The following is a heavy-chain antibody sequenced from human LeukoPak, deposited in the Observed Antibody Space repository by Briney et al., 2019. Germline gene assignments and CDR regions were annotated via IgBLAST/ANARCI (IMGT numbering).Heavy chain of an antibody. CDR2: IYHSGST. CDR1: GGSICSSNW. V-gene: IGHV4-4*02. J-gene: IGHJ4*02. D-gene: IGHD4-17*01. CDR3: ARRTGERGDYGDYVDY. Sequence: PSETLSLTCAVSGGSICSSNWWSWVRQPPGKGLEWIGEIYHSGSTNYNPSLKSRVTISVDKSKNQFSLKLSSVTAADTAVYYCARRTGERGDYGDYVDYWGQGTLVTVSS.